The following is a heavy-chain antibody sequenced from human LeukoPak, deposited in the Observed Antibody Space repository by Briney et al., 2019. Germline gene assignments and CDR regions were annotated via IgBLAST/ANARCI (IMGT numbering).Heavy chain of an antibody. D-gene: IGHD5-12*01. CDR1: GGSISSSSYY. V-gene: IGHV4-39*07. CDR2: IYYSGST. J-gene: IGHJ4*02. CDR3: ARGRQWLRLFDY. Sequence: PSETLSLTCTVSGGSISSSSYYWGWIRQPPGKGLEWIGSIYYSGSTYYNPSLKSRVTISVDTSKNQFSLKLSSVTAADTAVYYCARGRQWLRLFDYWGQGTLVTVSS.